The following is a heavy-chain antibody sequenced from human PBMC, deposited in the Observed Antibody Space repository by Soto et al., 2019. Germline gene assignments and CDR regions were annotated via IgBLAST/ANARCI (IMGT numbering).Heavy chain of an antibody. Sequence: ASVEVSCKASGYTFSDYYIHWVRQAPGQGLEGMGWINPNSGGTKYAPKFQGGVTMTRDTSITTAYMELSRLRSGATPVYYCALEQATAKPEGVDFWGQGTLVTVSS. J-gene: IGHJ4*02. CDR1: GYTFSDYY. CDR3: ALEQATAKPEGVDF. D-gene: IGHD1-1*01. V-gene: IGHV1-2*02. CDR2: INPNSGGT.